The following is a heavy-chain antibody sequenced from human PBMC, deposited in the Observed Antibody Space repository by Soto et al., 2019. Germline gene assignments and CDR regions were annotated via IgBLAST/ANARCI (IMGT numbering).Heavy chain of an antibody. CDR3: AREGKAAYYYYYGMDV. CDR2: INHSGST. D-gene: IGHD2-15*01. J-gene: IGHJ6*02. Sequence: SETLSLTCAVYGGSFSAYYLSWIRQPPGKGLEWIGEINHSGSTNYNPYLKSRVTISVDTSKNQYALKLSSVTAADTAVYYCAREGKAAYYYYYGMDVWGQGTTVTVSS. CDR1: GGSFSAYY. V-gene: IGHV4-34*01.